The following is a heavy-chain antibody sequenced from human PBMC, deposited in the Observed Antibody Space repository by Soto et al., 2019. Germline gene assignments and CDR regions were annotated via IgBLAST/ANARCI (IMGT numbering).Heavy chain of an antibody. D-gene: IGHD3-22*01. J-gene: IGHJ4*02. V-gene: IGHV1-46*01. CDR2: INPSGGST. CDR1: GYTFTSYY. Sequence: QVQLVQSGAEVKKPGASVKVSCKASGYTFTSYYMHWVRQAPGQGLEWMGIINPSGGSTSYAQTSQGSFTITRDTTTSTVYMELRSLRSEEKAVYYCAREAPRGDSSGYRSRHFDYWGEGTLVTVFS. CDR3: AREAPRGDSSGYRSRHFDY.